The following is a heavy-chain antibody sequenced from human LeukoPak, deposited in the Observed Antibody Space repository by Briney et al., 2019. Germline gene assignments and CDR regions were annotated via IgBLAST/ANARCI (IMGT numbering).Heavy chain of an antibody. J-gene: IGHJ4*02. V-gene: IGHV3-7*05. CDR2: INQDGSQK. Sequence: GGYLRLSCAASGFTFSSYEMNWVRPAPGKGLECVATINQDGSQKNYLGSVNGRFTISRDNAKNSLYLQMNSLRAEDTAVYYCARWAYWGQGTLVSVSS. CDR1: GFTFSSYE. CDR3: ARWAY.